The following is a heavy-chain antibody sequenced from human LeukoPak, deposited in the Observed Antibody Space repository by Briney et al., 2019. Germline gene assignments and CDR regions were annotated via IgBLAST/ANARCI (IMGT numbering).Heavy chain of an antibody. D-gene: IGHD3-9*01. CDR1: GFTFSNYA. J-gene: IGHJ4*02. V-gene: IGHV3-23*01. Sequence: GGSLRLSCVASGFTFSNYAMSWVRQAPGKRLEWVSAVTGRGSSTYYADSVRGRFTISRDNSRNTLFLQMNSLRAEDTAIYHCAKWGDFDILTGYYVSDFWGQGTLVTVSS. CDR2: VTGRGSST. CDR3: AKWGDFDILTGYYVSDF.